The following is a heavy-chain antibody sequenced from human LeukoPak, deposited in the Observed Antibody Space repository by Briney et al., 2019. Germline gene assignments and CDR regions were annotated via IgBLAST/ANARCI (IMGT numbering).Heavy chain of an antibody. V-gene: IGHV4-59*01. CDR2: HHYSGGT. D-gene: IGHD2-8*01. CDR3: ARAPNYYYVDV. CDR1: GAPITNYY. J-gene: IGHJ6*03. Sequence: SETLSLTCSVSGAPITNYYWSWIRQSPAKGLEWIGYHHYSGGTNYKASLKSRVTISIDTTRNQFSLTVTSVTAADMAVYYCARAPNYYYVDVWGKGTTVTVSS.